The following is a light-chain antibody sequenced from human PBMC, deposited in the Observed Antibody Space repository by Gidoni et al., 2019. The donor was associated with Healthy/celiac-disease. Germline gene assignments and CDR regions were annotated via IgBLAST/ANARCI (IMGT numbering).Light chain of an antibody. Sequence: ETVLTQPPGTLSLSPGERATLSCRASQSVSSSYLAWYQQKPGQAPRLLIYGASSRATGIPDRFSGSGSGTDFTLTISRLEPEDFAVYYCQQYGSSPPLTFGGGTKVEIK. CDR3: QQYGSSPPLT. CDR2: GAS. J-gene: IGKJ4*01. V-gene: IGKV3-20*01. CDR1: QSVSSSY.